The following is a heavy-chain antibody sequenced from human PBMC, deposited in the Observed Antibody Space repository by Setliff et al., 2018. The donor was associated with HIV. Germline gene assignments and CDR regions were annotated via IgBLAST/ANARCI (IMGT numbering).Heavy chain of an antibody. Sequence: ASVKVSCKASGYTFTGFYVHWVRQAPGQGLEWMGWINGNSGGTDYAQKFQGRVTITRDTSTNTAYMELSRLRSDDTAVYYCARVNPFLYYYDTSGHSGAFDIWGQGTVVTVSS. CDR1: GYTFTGFY. V-gene: IGHV1-2*02. CDR3: ARVNPFLYYYDTSGHSGAFDI. J-gene: IGHJ3*02. CDR2: INGNSGGT. D-gene: IGHD3-22*01.